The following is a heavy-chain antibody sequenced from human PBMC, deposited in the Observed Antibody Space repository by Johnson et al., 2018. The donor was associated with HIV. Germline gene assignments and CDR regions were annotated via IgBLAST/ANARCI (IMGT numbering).Heavy chain of an antibody. CDR1: GFTFSSYG. D-gene: IGHD1-14*01. CDR3: AKIRTSGTGDAFDI. CDR2: VSYDGSKK. Sequence: QVQLVESGGGVVQPGRSLRLSCVASGFTFSSYGMHWVRQAPGKGLEWVAIVSYDGSKKYYPDSVKGRFHISRDNSKNTLYLQMDSLRAEDTAVYYCAKIRTSGTGDAFDIWGQGTMVTVSS. V-gene: IGHV3-30*18. J-gene: IGHJ3*02.